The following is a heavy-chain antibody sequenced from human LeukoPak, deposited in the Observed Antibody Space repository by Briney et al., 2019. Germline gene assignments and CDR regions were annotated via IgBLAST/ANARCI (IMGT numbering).Heavy chain of an antibody. D-gene: IGHD3-10*01. V-gene: IGHV3-30*07. Sequence: GGSLRLSCAASGFTFSNSAMNWVRQAPGKGLEWVSFISHDGSDKYYADSVKGRFTISRDNSKNTLYLQMNSLRAEDTAVYYCAKDPMVRGVIIDYFDYWGQGTLVTVSS. CDR2: ISHDGSDK. CDR1: GFTFSNSA. J-gene: IGHJ4*02. CDR3: AKDPMVRGVIIDYFDY.